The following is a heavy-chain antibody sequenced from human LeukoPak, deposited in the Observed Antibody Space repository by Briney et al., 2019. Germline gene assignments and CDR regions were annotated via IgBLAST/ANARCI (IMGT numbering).Heavy chain of an antibody. CDR1: GYSFTSYW. V-gene: IGHV5-51*01. Sequence: GESLKISCKGSGYSFTSYWIGWVRQMPGKGLEWMGIIYPGDSDTRYSPSFQGQVTISADKSISTAYLQWSSLKASDAAMYYCTRAAASTGRGSRAFDIWGQGTMVTASS. CDR2: IYPGDSDT. CDR3: TRAAASTGRGSRAFDI. D-gene: IGHD6-25*01. J-gene: IGHJ3*02.